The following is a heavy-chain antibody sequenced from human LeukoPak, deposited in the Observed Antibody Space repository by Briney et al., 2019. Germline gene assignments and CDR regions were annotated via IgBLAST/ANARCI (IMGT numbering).Heavy chain of an antibody. CDR2: MYYSGST. Sequence: SETLSLTCTVSRSSISSGGYYWGWIRQPPGKWMEWIVSMYYSGSTYYNPSRKSRFTISEDTSKSPFSLKLSSVPAADTAVYDCASPGGGPTKYWGQGTLVTVSS. V-gene: IGHV4-39*01. D-gene: IGHD3-16*01. J-gene: IGHJ4*02. CDR1: RSSISSGGYY. CDR3: ASPGGGPTKY.